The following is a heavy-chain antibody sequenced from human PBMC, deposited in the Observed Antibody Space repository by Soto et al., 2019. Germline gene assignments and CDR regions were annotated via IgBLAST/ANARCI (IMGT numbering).Heavy chain of an antibody. CDR2: ISYDGSNK. D-gene: IGHD3-10*01. CDR3: AKDWTWFGEFIEQDYYYGMHV. V-gene: IGHV3-30*18. Sequence: QVQLVESGGGVVQPGRSLRLSCAASGFTFSSYGMHWVRQAPGKGLEWVAVISYDGSNKYYADSVKGRFTISRDNSKNTLYLQMNSLRAEDTAVYYCAKDWTWFGEFIEQDYYYGMHVWGQGTTVTVSS. J-gene: IGHJ6*02. CDR1: GFTFSSYG.